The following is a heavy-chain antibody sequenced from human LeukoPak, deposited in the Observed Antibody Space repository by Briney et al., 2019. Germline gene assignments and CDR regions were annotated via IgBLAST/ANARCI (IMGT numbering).Heavy chain of an antibody. CDR1: GYTFTSYD. CDR3: ARAPSGVGATRLNWFDP. J-gene: IGHJ5*02. Sequence: VASVKVSCMASGYTFTSYDLNWVPQATGQGLEWMGWMYPNSGNTGNAQKFQGRVTMTRSTAINTAYMELSSLRSEDTAVYYCARAPSGVGATRLNWFDPWGQGTLVTVSS. V-gene: IGHV1-8*01. D-gene: IGHD1-26*01. CDR2: MYPNSGNT.